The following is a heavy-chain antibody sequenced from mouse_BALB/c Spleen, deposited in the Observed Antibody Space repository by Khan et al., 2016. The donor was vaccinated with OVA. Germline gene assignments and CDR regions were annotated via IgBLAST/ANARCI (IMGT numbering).Heavy chain of an antibody. D-gene: IGHD1-1*01. CDR2: INPHIGET. CDR3: TRSDRSEFDY. V-gene: IGHV1-20*02. Sequence: VQLKQSGPELVRPGASVKISCKASGYSFTGYFMNWVMQSHGKSLEWIGRINPHIGETFYNQRFKDKATLTVDESSSTAHMELRSLASEDSAVYYCTRSDRSEFDYWGQGTTLTVSS. CDR1: GYSFTGYF. J-gene: IGHJ2*01.